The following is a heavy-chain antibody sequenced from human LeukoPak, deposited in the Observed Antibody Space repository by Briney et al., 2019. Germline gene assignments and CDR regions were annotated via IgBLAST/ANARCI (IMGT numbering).Heavy chain of an antibody. CDR1: GFTFSSYA. CDR2: ISYDGSNK. V-gene: IGHV3-30*04. J-gene: IGHJ4*02. CDR3: ARGGERYGYWAPFDY. Sequence: GGSLRLSCAASGFTFSSYAMHWVRQAPAKGLEWVAVISYDGSNKYYADSVKGRFTISRDNSKNTLYLQMNTLRAEDTAVYYCARGGERYGYWAPFDYWGQGTLVTVSS. D-gene: IGHD5-18*01.